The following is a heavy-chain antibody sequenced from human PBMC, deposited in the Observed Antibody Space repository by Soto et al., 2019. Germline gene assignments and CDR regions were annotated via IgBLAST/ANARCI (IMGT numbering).Heavy chain of an antibody. Sequence: QVQLVQSGAEVKKPGSSVKVSCKASGGTFSSYAISWVRQAPGQGLEWMGGIIPIFGTANYAQKFQGRVTITADESTSTAYMELSSLRSEDTAVYYYARDRLQQLETNYYGMDVWGQGTTVTVSS. CDR1: GGTFSSYA. V-gene: IGHV1-69*01. CDR3: ARDRLQQLETNYYGMDV. D-gene: IGHD6-13*01. J-gene: IGHJ6*02. CDR2: IIPIFGTA.